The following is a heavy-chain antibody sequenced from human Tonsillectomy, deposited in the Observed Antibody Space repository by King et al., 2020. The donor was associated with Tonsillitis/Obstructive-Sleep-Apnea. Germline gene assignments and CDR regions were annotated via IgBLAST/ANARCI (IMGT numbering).Heavy chain of an antibody. Sequence: QLQESGPGLVKPSETLSLTCTVSGGSISSSSYYWGWIRQPPGKGLEWIGSIYYSGSTYYNPSLKSRVTISVDTSKNQFSLKLSSVTAADTAVYYCASSYCGGDCYYRPMYSFDYWGQGTLVTVSS. CDR2: IYYSGST. CDR1: GGSISSSSYY. CDR3: ASSYCGGDCYYRPMYSFDY. D-gene: IGHD2-21*02. V-gene: IGHV4-39*01. J-gene: IGHJ4*02.